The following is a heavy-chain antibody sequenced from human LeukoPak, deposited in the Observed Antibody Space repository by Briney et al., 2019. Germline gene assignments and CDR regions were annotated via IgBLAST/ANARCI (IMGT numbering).Heavy chain of an antibody. D-gene: IGHD6-13*01. J-gene: IGHJ4*02. Sequence: ASVKVSCKASGGTFSSYAISWVRQAPGQGLEWMGGIIPIFGTANYAQKFQGRVTITADKSTSTAYMELSSLRSEDTAVYYCARARGIAAAADSDYFDYWGQGTLVTVSS. V-gene: IGHV1-69*06. CDR3: ARARGIAAAADSDYFDY. CDR2: IIPIFGTA. CDR1: GGTFSSYA.